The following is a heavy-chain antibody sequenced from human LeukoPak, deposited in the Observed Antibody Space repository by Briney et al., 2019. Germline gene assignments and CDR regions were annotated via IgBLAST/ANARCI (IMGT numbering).Heavy chain of an antibody. J-gene: IGHJ4*02. Sequence: PSETLSFTFAVSGGSITSSIWWTWVRQPPGKGLDWIGEIYHSGTTNYNPSLKSRVTISADKSKNQFSLNLSSVTVADTALYYCAGGDYFDRWGQGTLVTVSS. D-gene: IGHD3-16*01. CDR2: IYHSGTT. CDR3: AGGDYFDR. V-gene: IGHV4-4*02. CDR1: GGSITSSIW.